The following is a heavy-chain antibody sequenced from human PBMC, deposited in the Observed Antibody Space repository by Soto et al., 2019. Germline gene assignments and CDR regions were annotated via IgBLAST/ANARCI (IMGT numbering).Heavy chain of an antibody. Sequence: ASVKVSCKASGYTFTSYDINWVRQATGQGLEWMGWMNPNSGNTGYAQKFQGRVTMTRNTSISTAYMELCSLRSEDTAVYYCARGSRRIAARPLGYWGQGTLVTVSS. D-gene: IGHD6-6*01. V-gene: IGHV1-8*01. CDR2: MNPNSGNT. CDR3: ARGSRRIAARPLGY. CDR1: GYTFTSYD. J-gene: IGHJ4*02.